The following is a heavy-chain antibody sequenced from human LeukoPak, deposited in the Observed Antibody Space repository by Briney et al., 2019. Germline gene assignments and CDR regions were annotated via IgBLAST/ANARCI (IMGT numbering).Heavy chain of an antibody. J-gene: IGHJ4*02. CDR1: GFTVSSNY. Sequence: GGSLRLSCAASGFTVSSNYMSWVRQAPGKGLEWVSGIGGSSGTTFYADSVKGRFTISRDNSKNTLYLQMNSLRVEDTALYYCVKGYYSFDQWGQGTLVTVSS. CDR3: VKGYYSFDQ. D-gene: IGHD1-26*01. V-gene: IGHV3-23*01. CDR2: IGGSSGTT.